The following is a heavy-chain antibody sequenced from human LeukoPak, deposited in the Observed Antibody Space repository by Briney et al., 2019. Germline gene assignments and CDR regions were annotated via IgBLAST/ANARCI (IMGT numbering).Heavy chain of an antibody. CDR1: GFTFSSNA. CDR3: AKGNGYCSSTSCYYYYYMDV. D-gene: IGHD2-2*01. J-gene: IGHJ6*03. V-gene: IGHV3-23*01. Sequence: GGSLRLSCAASGFTFSSNAMTWVRQAPGKGLEWVSAISGSGGSTYYADSVKGRFTISRDNSKNTLYLQMNNLRAEDTAVYYCAKGNGYCSSTSCYYYYYMDVRGKGTTVTVSS. CDR2: ISGSGGST.